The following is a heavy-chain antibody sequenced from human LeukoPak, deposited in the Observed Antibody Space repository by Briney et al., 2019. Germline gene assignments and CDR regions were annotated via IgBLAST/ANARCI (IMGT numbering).Heavy chain of an antibody. CDR2: INHSGST. J-gene: IGHJ5*02. CDR3: ARLTSGLRRPGRWFDP. D-gene: IGHD4-17*01. CDR1: GGSFSGYY. Sequence: SETLSLTCAVYGGSFSGYYWSWIRQPPGKGLEWIGEINHSGSTNYNPSLKGRVTISVDTSKNQFSLKLSSVTAADTAVYYCARLTSGLRRPGRWFDPWGQGTLVTVSS. V-gene: IGHV4-34*01.